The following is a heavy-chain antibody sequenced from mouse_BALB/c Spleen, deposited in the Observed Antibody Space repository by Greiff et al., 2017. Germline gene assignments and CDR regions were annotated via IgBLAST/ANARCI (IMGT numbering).Heavy chain of an antibody. D-gene: IGHD2-1*01. CDR3: ARGCYGNLAWFAY. V-gene: IGHV3-6*02. CDR1: GYSITSDYA. CDR2: ISYDGSN. J-gene: IGHJ3*01. Sequence: EVQLVESGPGLVQPSQSLSLTCTVTGYSITSDYAWNWLRQFPGNKLEWMGYISYDGSNNYNPSLKNRISITRDTSKNQFFLKLNSVTTEDTATYDCARGCYGNLAWFAYWGQGTLVTVSA.